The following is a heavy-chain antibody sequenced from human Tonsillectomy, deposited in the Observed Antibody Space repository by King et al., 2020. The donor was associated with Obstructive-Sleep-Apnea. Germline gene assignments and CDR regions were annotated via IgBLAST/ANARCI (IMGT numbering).Heavy chain of an antibody. V-gene: IGHV2-70*01. CDR2: IDWDDDK. J-gene: IGHJ4*02. Sequence: QVTLKESGPALVKPTQTLTLTCTFSGFSLSTSGMCVSWIRQPPGKALEWLALIDWDDDKYYSTSLKTRLTISKDTSKNQVVLTMTNMDPVDTATYYCARSTYYYGGNSYYFDYWGQGTLVTVSS. CDR1: GFSLSTSGMC. CDR3: ARSTYYYGGNSYYFDY. D-gene: IGHD4-23*01.